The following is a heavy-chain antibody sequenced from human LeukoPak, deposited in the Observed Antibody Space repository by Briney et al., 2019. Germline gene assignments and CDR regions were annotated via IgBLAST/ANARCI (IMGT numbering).Heavy chain of an antibody. CDR1: GFTFSSYG. J-gene: IGHJ4*02. CDR2: IWFDGSNK. CDR3: ARDRDWGCSYCSY. Sequence: PGGSLRLSCAASGFTFSSYGMHWVRQAPGKGLEWVAVIWFDGSNKYYADSVKGRFTISRDNSKNTLYLQMNSLRAEDTAVYYCARDRDWGCSYCSYWGQGTLVTV. D-gene: IGHD7-27*01. V-gene: IGHV3-33*01.